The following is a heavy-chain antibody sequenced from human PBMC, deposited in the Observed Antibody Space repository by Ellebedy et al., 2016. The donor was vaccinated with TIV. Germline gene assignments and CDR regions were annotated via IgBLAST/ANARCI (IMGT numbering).Heavy chain of an antibody. CDR3: ARGTFLGYCSGGSCEDY. CDR1: GFTFSSYS. CDR2: ISSSSSTI. D-gene: IGHD2-15*01. J-gene: IGHJ4*02. Sequence: GGSLRLXCAASGFTFSSYSMNWVRQAPGKGLEWVSYISSSSSTIYYADSVKGRFTISRDNSKNTLYLQMNSLRAEDTAVYYCARGTFLGYCSGGSCEDYWGQGTLVTVSS. V-gene: IGHV3-48*01.